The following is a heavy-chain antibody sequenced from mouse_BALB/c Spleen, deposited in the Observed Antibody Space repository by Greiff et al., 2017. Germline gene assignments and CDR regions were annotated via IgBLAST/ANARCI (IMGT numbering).Heavy chain of an antibody. V-gene: IGHV5-6-5*01. CDR1: GFTFSSYA. D-gene: IGHD2-1*01. CDR3: AREGDGNYFYAMDY. J-gene: IGHJ4*01. CDR2: ISSGGST. Sequence: EVQLVESGGGLVKPGGSLKLSCAASGFTFSSYAMSWVRQTPEKRLEWVASISSGGSTYYPDSVKGRFTISRDNARNILYLQMSSLRSEDTAMYYCAREGDGNYFYAMDYWGQGTSVTVSS.